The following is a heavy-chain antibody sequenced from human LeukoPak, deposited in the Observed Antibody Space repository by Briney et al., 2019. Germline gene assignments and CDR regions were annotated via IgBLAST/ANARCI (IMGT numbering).Heavy chain of an antibody. J-gene: IGHJ4*02. D-gene: IGHD3-3*01. CDR2: INHSGTRFSNPGTT. V-gene: IGHV4-34*01. CDR3: GRVLGFGVVIIDLPWRD. Sequence: SETLSLTCAVYGGSLSGFYWSWIRQSPEKGLEWLGDINHSGTRFSNPGTTNNNPSLKGRVTISADTSKNQFSLTLASVTAADTAVYYCGRVLGFGVVIIDLPWRDWGQGTLVTVSS. CDR1: GGSLSGFY.